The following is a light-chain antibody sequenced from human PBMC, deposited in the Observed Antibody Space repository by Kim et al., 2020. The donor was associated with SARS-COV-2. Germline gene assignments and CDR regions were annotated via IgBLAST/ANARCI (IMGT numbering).Light chain of an antibody. CDR1: VSAVVGYNY. CDR2: DVS. Sequence: GPSVTISCPGTVSAVVGYNYVSWYKQHPGKAPKLMIYDVSNRPSGVSNRFSGSKSGNTASLTISGLQAEDEADYYCSSYTSSSTLVFGGGTKLTVL. CDR3: SSYTSSSTLV. J-gene: IGLJ2*01. V-gene: IGLV2-14*03.